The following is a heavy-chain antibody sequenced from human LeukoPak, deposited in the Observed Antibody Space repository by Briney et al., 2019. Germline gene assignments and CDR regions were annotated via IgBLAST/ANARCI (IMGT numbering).Heavy chain of an antibody. V-gene: IGHV3-23*01. CDR2: ISGSGGTT. CDR3: AKMAANPPSYYYDSSGSYYFDY. CDR1: GFTFSSYA. D-gene: IGHD3-22*01. Sequence: SAGSLRLSCAASGFTFSSYAMSWVRQAPGKGLEWVSAISGSGGTTYYAASVKRRSTLSRDNSKNTLCLQMKSLRAEETAVYYCAKMAANPPSYYYDSSGSYYFDYWGQGTLVTVSS. J-gene: IGHJ4*02.